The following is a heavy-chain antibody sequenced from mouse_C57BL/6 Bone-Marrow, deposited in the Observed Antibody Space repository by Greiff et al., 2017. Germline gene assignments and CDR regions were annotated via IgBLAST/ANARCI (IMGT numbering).Heavy chain of an antibody. J-gene: IGHJ2*01. CDR3: ARERLDYGKDIDY. Sequence: EVHLVESGGGLVKPGGSLKLSCAASGFTFSSYAMSWVRQTPEKRLEWVATISDGGSYTYYPDNVKGRVTITRDNAKNNLYLQMRQLKSEDTAMYYCARERLDYGKDIDYWGQGTTLTVSS. CDR2: ISDGGSYT. D-gene: IGHD1-1*01. V-gene: IGHV5-4*01. CDR1: GFTFSSYA.